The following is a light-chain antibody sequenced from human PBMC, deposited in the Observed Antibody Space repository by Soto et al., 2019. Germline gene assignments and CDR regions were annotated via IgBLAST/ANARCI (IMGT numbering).Light chain of an antibody. CDR3: AEAALLPHA. V-gene: IGKV2-24*01. Sequence: DLVLTQTPLSLVVTLGQPASISCKSSQSLAFRDGNIYLNWLQQRPGQPPRLLIYKTSNRFSGVPDRFSGSGAGTEFTLKISKVEAEDFGVYYCAEAALLPHAFGQGTKVEIK. CDR1: QSLAFRDGNIY. CDR2: KTS. J-gene: IGKJ1*01.